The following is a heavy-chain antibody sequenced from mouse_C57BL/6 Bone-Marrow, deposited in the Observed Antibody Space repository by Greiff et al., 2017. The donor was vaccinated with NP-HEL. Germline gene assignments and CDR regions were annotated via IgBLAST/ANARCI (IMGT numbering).Heavy chain of an antibody. Sequence: EVKLMESGGGLVKPGGSLKLSCAASGFTFSSYAMSWVRQTPEKRLEWVATISDGGSYTYYPDNVKGRFTISRDNAKNNLYLQMSHLKSEDTAMYYCAREEDGYDEGHAMDYWGQGTSVTVSS. V-gene: IGHV5-4*01. CDR3: AREEDGYDEGHAMDY. CDR1: GFTFSSYA. CDR2: ISDGGSYT. J-gene: IGHJ4*01. D-gene: IGHD2-2*01.